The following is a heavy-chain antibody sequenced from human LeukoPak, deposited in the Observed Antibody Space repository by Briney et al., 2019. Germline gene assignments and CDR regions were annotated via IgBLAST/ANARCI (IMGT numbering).Heavy chain of an antibody. CDR1: GFTVSSNY. V-gene: IGHV3-53*01. D-gene: IGHD3-22*01. CDR3: ARAVSSGYDPFDY. CDR2: IYSGGNT. Sequence: GGSLRLSCAASGFTVSSNYMSWVRQAPGKGLEWVSVIYSGGNTYYADSVKGRFTTSRDNSKNTLYLQMNSLRAEDTAVYYCARAVSSGYDPFDYWGQGTLVTVSS. J-gene: IGHJ4*02.